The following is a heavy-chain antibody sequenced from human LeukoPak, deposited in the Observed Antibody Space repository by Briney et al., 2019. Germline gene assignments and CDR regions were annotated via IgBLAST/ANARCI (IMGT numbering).Heavy chain of an antibody. D-gene: IGHD3-22*01. CDR2: IYSGGST. CDR3: ARVVMDYFDY. V-gene: IGHV3-66*01. CDR1: GFTVSSNY. J-gene: IGHJ4*02. Sequence: GGSLRLSWAASGFTVSSNYMSWVRQAPGEGLEWVSVIYSGGSTYYPDSVKGRFTISRDNSKNTLYLQMNSLRAEDTAVYYCARVVMDYFDYWGQGTLVTVSS.